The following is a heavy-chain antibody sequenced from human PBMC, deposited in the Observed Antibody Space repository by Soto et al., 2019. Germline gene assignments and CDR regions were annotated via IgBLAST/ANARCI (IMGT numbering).Heavy chain of an antibody. V-gene: IGHV3-23*01. CDR2: ISATGGGT. Sequence: GGSLRLSCAASGFKFSNYAMSWVRQAPGKGLEWVSLISATGGGTYYADSVKGRFTISRDNSHNTLYLQVHSLTAEDTAVYYCAKDRRAGGNSAFYFDFWCQGAQVTVSS. J-gene: IGHJ4*02. CDR3: AKDRRAGGNSAFYFDF. CDR1: GFKFSNYA. D-gene: IGHD3-16*01.